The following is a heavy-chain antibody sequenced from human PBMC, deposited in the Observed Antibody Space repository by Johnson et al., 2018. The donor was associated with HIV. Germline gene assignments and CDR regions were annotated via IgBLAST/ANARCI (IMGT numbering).Heavy chain of an antibody. J-gene: IGHJ3*02. V-gene: IGHV3-30*02. CDR2: IRYDGSNK. D-gene: IGHD3-10*01. Sequence: QVLLVESGGGVVQPGGSLRLSCAASGFTFSSYGMHWVRQAPGKGLEWVAFIRYDGSNKYYADSVKGRFTISRDNSKNTLYLQMNSLRAEDTAVYYCAKDYEWFGEFVDAFDMWGQGTMVTVSS. CDR1: GFTFSSYG. CDR3: AKDYEWFGEFVDAFDM.